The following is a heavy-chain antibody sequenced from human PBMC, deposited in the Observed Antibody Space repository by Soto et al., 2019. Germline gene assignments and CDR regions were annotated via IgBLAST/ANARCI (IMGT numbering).Heavy chain of an antibody. CDR2: ISGSGGST. J-gene: IGHJ4*02. D-gene: IGHD3-3*01. V-gene: IGHV3-23*01. Sequence: EVQLLESGGGLVQPGGSLRLSCAASGFTFSSYVMSWVRQAPGXGXEWVSGISGSGGSTYYADSVKGRFTISRDNSKNTLYXXXNSLRAEDTAVYYCAKVPYDFWSGYYPPLYFDYWGQGTLVTVSS. CDR3: AKVPYDFWSGYYPPLYFDY. CDR1: GFTFSSYV.